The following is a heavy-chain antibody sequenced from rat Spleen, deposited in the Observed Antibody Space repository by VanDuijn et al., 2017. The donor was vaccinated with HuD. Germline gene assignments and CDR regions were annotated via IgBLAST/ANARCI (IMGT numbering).Heavy chain of an antibody. D-gene: IGHD1-7*01. J-gene: IGHJ2*01. CDR2: INTGGGST. V-gene: IGHV5-27*01. Sequence: EVQLVESGGGLVQPGRSLKLSCATSGFTFSNYYMAWVRQAPTKGLEWVAYINTGGGSTYYPDSVKGRFTISRDNAENIVYLQMNSLKCEDTATYYCAVAGYGYWGQGVMVTVSS. CDR1: GFTFSNYY. CDR3: AVAGYGY.